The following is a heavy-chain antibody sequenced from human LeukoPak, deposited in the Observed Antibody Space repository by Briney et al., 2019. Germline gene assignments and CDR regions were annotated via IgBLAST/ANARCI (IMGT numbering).Heavy chain of an antibody. Sequence: ASVKVSCKASGGTFSSYAISWVRQAPGQGLEWMGWISAYNGNTNYAQKLQGRVTMTTDTSTSTAYMELRSLRSDDTAVYYCARDGLLWFEDYYYYMDVWGKGTTVTISS. J-gene: IGHJ6*03. V-gene: IGHV1-18*01. D-gene: IGHD3-10*01. CDR3: ARDGLLWFEDYYYYMDV. CDR1: GGTFSSYA. CDR2: ISAYNGNT.